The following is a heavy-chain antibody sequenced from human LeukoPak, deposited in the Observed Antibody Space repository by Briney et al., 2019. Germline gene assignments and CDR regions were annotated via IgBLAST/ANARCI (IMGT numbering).Heavy chain of an antibody. V-gene: IGHV4-39*07. J-gene: IGHJ1*01. CDR3: ASPRGDDSGGYYTWYFHH. CDR1: GGSISSSSYY. Sequence: SETLSLTCTVSGGSISSSSYYRGWIRQPPGKGLEWIGSIYYSGSTYYNPSLKSRVTISVDTSKNQFSLKLSSVTAADTAVYFCASPRGDDSGGYYTWYFHHWGQGILVTVSS. D-gene: IGHD3-22*01. CDR2: IYYSGST.